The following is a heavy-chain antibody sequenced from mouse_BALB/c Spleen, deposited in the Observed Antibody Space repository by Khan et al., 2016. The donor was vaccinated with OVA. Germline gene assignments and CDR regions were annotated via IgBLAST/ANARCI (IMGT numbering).Heavy chain of an antibody. CDR2: ISIGGGTT. CDR3: RRPHYYGSNYYVAY. Sequence: EVELVESGGGLVKPGGSLKLSCAASGFAFSSYDMSWVRQTPEKRLEWVAFISIGGGTTYYPDTLKGRFTISRDNAKNTLYLQMNSLKSEDTATYYWRRPHYYGSNYYVAYWGQGTTLTVSS. D-gene: IGHD1-1*01. CDR1: GFAFSSYD. J-gene: IGHJ2*01. V-gene: IGHV5-12-1*01.